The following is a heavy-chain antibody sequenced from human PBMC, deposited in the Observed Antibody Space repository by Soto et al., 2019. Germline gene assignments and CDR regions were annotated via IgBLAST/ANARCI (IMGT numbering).Heavy chain of an antibody. CDR3: ARARYYDFWSGYQPYYYYYMDV. V-gene: IGHV4-59*01. Sequence: SETLSLTCTVSGGSISSYYWSWIRQPPGKGLEWIGYIYYSGSTNYNPSLKSRVIISVDTSKNQFSLKLSSVTAADTAVYYCARARYYDFWSGYQPYYYYYMDVWGKGTTVTVSS. J-gene: IGHJ6*03. CDR1: GGSISSYY. CDR2: IYYSGST. D-gene: IGHD3-3*01.